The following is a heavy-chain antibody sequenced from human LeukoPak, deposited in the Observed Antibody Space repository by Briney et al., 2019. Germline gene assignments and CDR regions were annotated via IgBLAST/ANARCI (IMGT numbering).Heavy chain of an antibody. D-gene: IGHD1-1*01. CDR2: FDPEDGET. Sequence: GASVKVSCKVSGYTLTELSMHWVRQAPGKGLEWRGVFDPEDGETIYAQKFQGRVTMTEDTSTDTAYMELSSLRSEDTAVYYCATGTNWNDPRFDYWGQGTLVTVSS. CDR3: ATGTNWNDPRFDY. J-gene: IGHJ4*02. V-gene: IGHV1-24*01. CDR1: GYTLTELS.